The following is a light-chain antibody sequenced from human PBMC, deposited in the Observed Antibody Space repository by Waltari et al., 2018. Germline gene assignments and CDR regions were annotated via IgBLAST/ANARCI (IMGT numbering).Light chain of an antibody. J-gene: IGLJ2*01. CDR1: RHDVGGYYY. CDR3: CSYAGTTTSVV. CDR2: DVT. Sequence: QSALTQPASVSGSPGQSITIPCTGRRHDVGGYYYVSWYQQHPGEAPKLIIYDVTKRPSGVSNRFSGSKSGNTASLTISGLRTEDEADYYCCSYAGTTTSVVFGGGTRLTVL. V-gene: IGLV2-23*02.